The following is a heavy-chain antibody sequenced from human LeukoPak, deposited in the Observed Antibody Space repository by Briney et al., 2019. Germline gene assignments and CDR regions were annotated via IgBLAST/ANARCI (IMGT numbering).Heavy chain of an antibody. Sequence: PSETLSLTCTVSGGSISSSSYYWGWIRPPPGQGLEWIGSIYYSGSTYYNPSLNSRVTISVDTSKNQFSLKLSSVTAADTAVYYCARPAPTSRGAFDIWGQGTMVTVSS. CDR2: IYYSGST. CDR3: ARPAPTSRGAFDI. CDR1: GGSISSSSYY. D-gene: IGHD3-10*01. V-gene: IGHV4-39*01. J-gene: IGHJ3*02.